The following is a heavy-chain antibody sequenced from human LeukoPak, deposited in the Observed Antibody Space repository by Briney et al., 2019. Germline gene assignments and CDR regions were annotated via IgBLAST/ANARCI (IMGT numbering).Heavy chain of an antibody. V-gene: IGHV3-33*01. D-gene: IGHD4-17*01. J-gene: IGHJ4*02. CDR2: IWYDGSKK. CDR1: GFTFSSYG. CDR3: ARDPATVTSYFDY. Sequence: GGTLRLSCAVSGFTFSSYGMHWVRQAPGKGREGVALIWYDGSKKYYADSVKGRFTISRDDSKSTLYLQMNSLRAEDTAVYYCARDPATVTSYFDYWGQGTLVTVSS.